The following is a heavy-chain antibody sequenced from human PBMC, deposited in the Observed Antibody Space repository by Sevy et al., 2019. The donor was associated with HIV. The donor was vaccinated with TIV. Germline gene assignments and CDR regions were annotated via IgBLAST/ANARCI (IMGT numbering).Heavy chain of an antibody. V-gene: IGHV4-34*01. CDR1: GGSFRGYY. Sequence: SETLSLTCTVYGGSFRGYYWSWIRQPPGKGLEWIGEINHSGSTNYNPSLKSRVTISVDTSKNQFSLKLSSVTAADTAVYYCARSRIVVVPAAVYGRDVWGQGTTVTVSS. D-gene: IGHD2-2*01. CDR2: INHSGST. J-gene: IGHJ6*02. CDR3: ARSRIVVVPAAVYGRDV.